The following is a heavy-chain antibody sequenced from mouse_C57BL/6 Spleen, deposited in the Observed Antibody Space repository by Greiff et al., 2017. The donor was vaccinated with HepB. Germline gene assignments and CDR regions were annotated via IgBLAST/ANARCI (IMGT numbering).Heavy chain of an antibody. CDR1: GYAFSSSW. CDR3: ARRDYGNNFDY. D-gene: IGHD1-1*01. V-gene: IGHV1-82*01. J-gene: IGHJ2*01. CDR2: IYPGDGDT. Sequence: QVQLQQPGPELVKPGASVKISCKASGYAFSSSWMNWVKQRPGKGLEWIGRIYPGDGDTNYNGKFKGKATLTADKSSSTAYMQLSSLTSEDSAVYFCARRDYGNNFDYWGQGTTLTVSS.